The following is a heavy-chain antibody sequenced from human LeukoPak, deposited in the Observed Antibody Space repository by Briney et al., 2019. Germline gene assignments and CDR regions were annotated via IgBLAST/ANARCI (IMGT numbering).Heavy chain of an antibody. Sequence: PGGSLRLSCAGSGFTFSSYWMSWVRQAPGKGLEWVANINQYGSETYYVDSVKGRITISRDNAKNSLYLQMNSLRAEDTAVYYCARDSGTVDFDIWGQGTMVTVSS. D-gene: IGHD1-26*01. CDR2: INQYGSET. CDR3: ARDSGTVDFDI. J-gene: IGHJ3*02. V-gene: IGHV3-7*01. CDR1: GFTFSSYW.